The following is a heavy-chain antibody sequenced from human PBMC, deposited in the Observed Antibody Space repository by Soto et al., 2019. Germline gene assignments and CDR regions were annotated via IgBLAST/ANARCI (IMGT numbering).Heavy chain of an antibody. Sequence: SVKVSCKSSGCTFSSYTISWVRQAPGQGLEWMGRIIPILGIANYAQKFQGRVTITADKSTSTAYMELSSLRSEDTAVYYCARDDRKVVPAAIDYYYYYYMDVWGKGTTVTAP. CDR2: IIPILGIA. J-gene: IGHJ6*03. CDR3: ARDDRKVVPAAIDYYYYYYMDV. V-gene: IGHV1-69*04. D-gene: IGHD2-2*01. CDR1: GCTFSSYT.